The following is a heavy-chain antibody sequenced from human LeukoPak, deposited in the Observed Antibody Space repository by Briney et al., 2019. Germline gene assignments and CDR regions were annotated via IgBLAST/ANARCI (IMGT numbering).Heavy chain of an antibody. Sequence: GGSLRLSCAASGFTFSSYEMNWVRQAPGKGLEWVAVISYDGSNDYYADSVKGRFTISRDNSKNTLYLQMNSLRAEDTAVYYCATNGPGIAVAGYVDYWGQGTLVTVSS. J-gene: IGHJ4*02. D-gene: IGHD6-19*01. CDR2: ISYDGSND. CDR1: GFTFSSYE. V-gene: IGHV3-30-3*01. CDR3: ATNGPGIAVAGYVDY.